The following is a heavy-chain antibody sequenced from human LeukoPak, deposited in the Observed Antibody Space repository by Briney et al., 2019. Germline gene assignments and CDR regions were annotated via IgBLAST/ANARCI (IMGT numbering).Heavy chain of an antibody. J-gene: IGHJ4*02. V-gene: IGHV4-4*07. D-gene: IGHD3-10*01. CDR2: IYISGST. CDR3: ARRYYYGSGSYTLDY. CDR1: GGSISSYY. Sequence: PSETLSLTCTVSGGSISSYYWSWLRQPAGKGLEWIGRIYISGSTNYNPPLKSRVTMSVDTSKNQFSLKLSSVTAADTAVYYCARRYYYGSGSYTLDYWGQGTLVIVSS.